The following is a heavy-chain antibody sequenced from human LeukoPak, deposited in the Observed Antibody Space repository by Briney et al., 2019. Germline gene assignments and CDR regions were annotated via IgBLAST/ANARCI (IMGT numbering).Heavy chain of an antibody. V-gene: IGHV3-30*02. Sequence: GGSLRLSCGASGFTFSNYGMLWVRQAPGKGLEWVAFIRYDGSNKLYADSVKGRFTISRDNSKNTLYLHINSLRAEDTAVYYCARGITIFGVVTKPPYYYYYYMDVWGKGTTVTVSS. CDR1: GFTFSNYG. J-gene: IGHJ6*03. CDR2: IRYDGSNK. D-gene: IGHD3-3*01. CDR3: ARGITIFGVVTKPPYYYYYYMDV.